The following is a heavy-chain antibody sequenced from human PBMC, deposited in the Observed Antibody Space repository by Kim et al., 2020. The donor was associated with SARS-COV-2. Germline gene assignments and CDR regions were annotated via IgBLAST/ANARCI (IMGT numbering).Heavy chain of an antibody. CDR1: GFTFSEYY. Sequence: GGSLRLSCAASGFTFSEYYMTWIRQAPGKGLEWVSSISNTGSTVFYTDSVKGRFTISRDNAKNSLYLLMDSLGAEDTAVYYCARLLTMVQGSLITTFYYYGLEVWGHGTAVTVSS. J-gene: IGHJ6*02. V-gene: IGHV3-11*01. D-gene: IGHD3-10*01. CDR3: ARLLTMVQGSLITTFYYYGLEV. CDR2: ISNTGSTV.